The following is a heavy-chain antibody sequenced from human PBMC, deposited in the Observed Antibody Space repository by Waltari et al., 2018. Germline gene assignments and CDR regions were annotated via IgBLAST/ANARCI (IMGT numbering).Heavy chain of an antibody. J-gene: IGHJ3*02. V-gene: IGHV3-53*01. CDR2: IYSGGST. CDR1: GFTVSSKY. CDR3: ARAGLTGTTRAFDI. Sequence: EVQLVAFGGGLIQPGGSLRLSCAASGFTVSSKYMSWVRQAPGTGLEWVSVIYSGGSTYYADSVKGRFTISRDNSKNTLYLQMNSLRAEDTAVYYCARAGLTGTTRAFDIWGQGTMVTVSS. D-gene: IGHD1-20*01.